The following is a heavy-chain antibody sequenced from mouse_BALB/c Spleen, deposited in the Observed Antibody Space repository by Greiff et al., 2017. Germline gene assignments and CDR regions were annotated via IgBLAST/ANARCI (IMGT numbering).Heavy chain of an antibody. Sequence: VKLVESGAELAKPGASVKMSCKASGYTFTSYWMPWVKQRPGQGLEWIGYINPSTGYTEYNQKFKDKVTLTADKSSSTAYMQLSSLKSEDTAVYNCVRYGDREFDVWGAGTTVTVSA. CDR3: VRYGDREFDV. D-gene: IGHD2-13*01. CDR1: GYTFTSYW. J-gene: IGHJ1*01. V-gene: IGHV1-7*01. CDR2: INPSTGYT.